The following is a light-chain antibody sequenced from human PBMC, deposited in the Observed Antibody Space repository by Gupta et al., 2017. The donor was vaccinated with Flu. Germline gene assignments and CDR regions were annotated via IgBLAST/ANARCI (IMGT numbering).Light chain of an antibody. CDR3: QQYYITPQT. CDR2: WAS. CDR1: QSVLYISDNRNY. V-gene: IGKV4-1*01. Sequence: DVVMSQSSESLAVSLGEGATINCKSSQSVLYISDNRNYLAWYQQKPRQPPKLLISWASTRESGVPDRFSGSGSGTDFTLTISSLQAEDVAVYYCQQYYITPQTFGQGTKLEIK. J-gene: IGKJ2*01.